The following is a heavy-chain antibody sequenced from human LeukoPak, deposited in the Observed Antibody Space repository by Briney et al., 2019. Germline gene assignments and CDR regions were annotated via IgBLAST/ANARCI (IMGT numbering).Heavy chain of an antibody. Sequence: SETLSLTCTVSGGSVSSSFYYWGWIRQPPGKGLEWIGSMYFSGSTHYNPSLKGRVTISVDTSKNQFSLKLTSVTAADTAVYYCANAASYSVDYWGQGTLVTVSS. CDR3: ANAASYSVDY. D-gene: IGHD1-26*01. J-gene: IGHJ4*02. CDR1: GGSVSSSFYY. V-gene: IGHV4-39*01. CDR2: MYFSGST.